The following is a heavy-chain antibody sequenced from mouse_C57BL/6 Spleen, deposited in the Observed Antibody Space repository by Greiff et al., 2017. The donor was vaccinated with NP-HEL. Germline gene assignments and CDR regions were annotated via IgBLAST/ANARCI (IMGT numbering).Heavy chain of an antibody. V-gene: IGHV1-52*01. J-gene: IGHJ2*01. CDR3: ARPHGGYSFDY. Sequence: QVQLKQPGAELVRPGSSVKLSCKASGYTFTSYWMHWVKQRPIQGLEWIGNIDPSDSETHYNQKFKDKATLTVDKSSSTAYMQLSSLTSEDSAVYYCARPHGGYSFDYWGQGTTLTVSS. CDR1: GYTFTSYW. D-gene: IGHD1-1*02. CDR2: IDPSDSET.